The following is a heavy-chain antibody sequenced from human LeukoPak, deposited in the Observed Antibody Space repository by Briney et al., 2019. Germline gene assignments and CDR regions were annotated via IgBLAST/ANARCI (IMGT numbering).Heavy chain of an antibody. J-gene: IGHJ4*02. Sequence: GGSLRLSCAASGFTFSRYGMHWVRQAPGKGLEWVAVISYDGNSKYYADSVKGRFTISRDDSKNTLYLQMNSLRAEDTAVYYCAKAANWGSFDYWGQGTLVTVPS. V-gene: IGHV3-30*18. CDR3: AKAANWGSFDY. D-gene: IGHD7-27*01. CDR2: ISYDGNSK. CDR1: GFTFSRYG.